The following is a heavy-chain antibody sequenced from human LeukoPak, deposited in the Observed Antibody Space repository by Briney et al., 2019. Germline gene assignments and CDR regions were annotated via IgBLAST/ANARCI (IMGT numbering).Heavy chain of an antibody. J-gene: IGHJ6*03. CDR1: GFTVRTNY. CDR3: ARVYYGSGSLHYYYYYMDV. Sequence: GSLRPSCAASGFTVRTNYMTWVRQAPGKGLEWVSVIYSGSSTYYADSVKGRFTISRDNSKNTVYLQMNSLRAEDTAMYYCARVYYGSGSLHYYYYYMDVWGKGTTVTISS. V-gene: IGHV3-53*01. D-gene: IGHD3-10*01. CDR2: IYSGSST.